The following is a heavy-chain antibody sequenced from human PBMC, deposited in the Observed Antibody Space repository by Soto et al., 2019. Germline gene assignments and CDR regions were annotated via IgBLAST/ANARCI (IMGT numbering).Heavy chain of an antibody. V-gene: IGHV3-30*18. Sequence: QVQLVESGGGVVQPGGSLRLSCAASGFGFSDYGMNWVRQAPGKGLEWVAFISNIGYTKYYADSVKGRFTISRDNSKNTLFLQMNSLRMEDTATYYCAKNSPRGWYDYWGQGTLVSVSS. CDR3: AKNSPRGWYDY. D-gene: IGHD6-19*01. J-gene: IGHJ4*02. CDR1: GFGFSDYG. CDR2: ISNIGYTK.